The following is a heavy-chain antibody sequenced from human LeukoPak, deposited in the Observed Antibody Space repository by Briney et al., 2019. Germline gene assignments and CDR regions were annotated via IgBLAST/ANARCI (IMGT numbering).Heavy chain of an antibody. CDR1: GFTFDDYA. D-gene: IGHD3-10*01. CDR2: INWNGGST. CDR3: ARSDSVLRGPWDY. Sequence: PGGSLRLSCAASGFTFDDYAMSWVRQVPGKGLEWVSCINWNGGSTGSADSVTARFTISRDNDKNSLNLQMNSLRVEDTALYYCARSDSVLRGPWDYWGQGTLVTVSS. V-gene: IGHV3-20*04. J-gene: IGHJ4*02.